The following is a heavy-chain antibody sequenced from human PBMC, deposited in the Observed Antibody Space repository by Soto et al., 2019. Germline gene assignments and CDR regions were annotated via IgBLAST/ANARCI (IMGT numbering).Heavy chain of an antibody. Sequence: QVQLVQSGAEVKKPGSSVKVSCKASGGTFSSYAISWVRQAPGQGLEWMGGIIPIFGTANYAQKFQGRVTITGDKSTSTAYRERSSLRSEDTAVYYCARVERWLQVLDYGGQETLVPVSS. CDR2: IIPIFGTA. D-gene: IGHD5-12*01. CDR1: GGTFSSYA. J-gene: IGHJ4*02. CDR3: ARVERWLQVLDY. V-gene: IGHV1-69*06.